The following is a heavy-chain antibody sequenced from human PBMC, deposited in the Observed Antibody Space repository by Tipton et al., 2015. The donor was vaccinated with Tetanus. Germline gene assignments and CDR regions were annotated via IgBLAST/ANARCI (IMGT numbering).Heavy chain of an antibody. Sequence: QLVQSGAEVKKPGSSVKVSCKASGGTVSSYAISWVRQAPGQGLEWIGGIIPIFGTANSAQKLQGRVTITADESTSSAYMELSSLRSEDTAVYYCASEQDYGDYRATFDIWGQGTMVTVSS. V-gene: IGHV1-69*01. CDR2: IIPIFGTA. J-gene: IGHJ3*02. CDR1: GGTVSSYA. CDR3: ASEQDYGDYRATFDI. D-gene: IGHD4-17*01.